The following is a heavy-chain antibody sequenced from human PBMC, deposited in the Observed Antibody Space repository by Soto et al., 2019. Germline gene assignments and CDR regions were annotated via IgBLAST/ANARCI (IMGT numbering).Heavy chain of an antibody. V-gene: IGHV4-34*01. CDR1: GGSFSGYY. J-gene: IGHJ4*02. D-gene: IGHD3-22*01. Sequence: SETLSLTCAVYGGSFSGYYWSWIRQPPGKGLEWIGEINHSGSTNYNPSLKSRVTISVDTSKNQFPLKLSSVTAADTAVYYCARAAHYYDSSGYVDYWGQGTLVTVSS. CDR2: INHSGST. CDR3: ARAAHYYDSSGYVDY.